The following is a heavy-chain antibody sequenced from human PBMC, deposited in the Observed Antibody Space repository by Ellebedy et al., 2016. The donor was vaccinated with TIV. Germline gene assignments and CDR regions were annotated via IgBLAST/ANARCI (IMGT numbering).Heavy chain of an antibody. CDR3: TRHGRSDHNSVQYSDY. V-gene: IGHV4-39*01. CDR2: VYSTGST. D-gene: IGHD2/OR15-2a*01. CDR1: GGSISSNNHY. J-gene: IGHJ4*02. Sequence: MPSETLSLTCTVSGGSISSNNHYWGWVRQPPGKGLEYIGSVYSTGSTYYHPSLKSRVPVSADTSKNQFSLTLISVTAADTAMYYCTRHGRSDHNSVQYSDYWGQGTLVTVSS.